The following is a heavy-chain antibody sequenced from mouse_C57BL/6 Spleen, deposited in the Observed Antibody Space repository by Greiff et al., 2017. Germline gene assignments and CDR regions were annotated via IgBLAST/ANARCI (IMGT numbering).Heavy chain of an antibody. Sequence: QVQLQQSGPGLVAPSQSLSITCTVSGFSLTSYGVHWVRQPPGKGLEWLVVIWSDGSTTYNSALKSRLSISKDNSKSQVFLKMNSLQTDDTAMYYCARHAPLTTVVAPYAMDYWGQGTSVTVSS. V-gene: IGHV2-6-1*01. CDR1: GFSLTSYG. CDR2: IWSDGST. J-gene: IGHJ4*01. D-gene: IGHD1-1*01. CDR3: ARHAPLTTVVAPYAMDY.